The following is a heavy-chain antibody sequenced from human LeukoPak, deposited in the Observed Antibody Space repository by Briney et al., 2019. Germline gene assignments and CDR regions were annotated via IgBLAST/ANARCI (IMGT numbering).Heavy chain of an antibody. CDR1: GYPISLGYY. D-gene: IGHD4-17*01. CDR2: IHHSGRT. V-gene: IGHV4-38-2*01. CDR3: AATTTVTTPGY. J-gene: IGHJ4*02. Sequence: SETLSLTCAVSGYPISLGYYWGWIRQPPGKGLEWIGSIHHSGRTYYNPSLQSRVTISVDTSKNQFSLRLYSVTAADTAVYYCAATTTVTTPGYWGQGTLVTVSS.